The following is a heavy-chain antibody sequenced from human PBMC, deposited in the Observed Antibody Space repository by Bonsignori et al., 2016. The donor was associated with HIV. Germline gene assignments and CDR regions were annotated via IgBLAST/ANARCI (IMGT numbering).Heavy chain of an antibody. CDR3: ARSLKVAGRDYYYYYMDV. Sequence: QVQLQESGPGLVKPSETLSLTCTVSGGSINTYYLDLDPAAPRGRHWDVYWGISPTLGAPTTTPPSRVEVTISVDTSKKQFSLKLTSVTAADTAVYYCARSLKVAGRDYYYYYMDVWGQGTTVTVSS. D-gene: IGHD2-15*01. V-gene: IGHV4-59*12. CDR2: SPTLGAP. J-gene: IGHJ6*03. CDR1: GGSINTYY.